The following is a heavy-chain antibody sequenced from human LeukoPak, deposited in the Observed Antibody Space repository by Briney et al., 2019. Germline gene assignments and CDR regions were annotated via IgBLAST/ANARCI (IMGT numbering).Heavy chain of an antibody. V-gene: IGHV3-21*01. J-gene: IGHJ4*02. CDR3: ARVPSGYYYDSSGYS. Sequence: GGSPRLSCAASGFTFSSYSMNWVRQAPGKGLEWVSSISSSSSYIYYADSVKGRFTISRDNAKNSLYLQMNSLRAEDTAVYYCARVPSGYYYDSSGYSWGQGTLVTVSS. D-gene: IGHD3-22*01. CDR1: GFTFSSYS. CDR2: ISSSSSYI.